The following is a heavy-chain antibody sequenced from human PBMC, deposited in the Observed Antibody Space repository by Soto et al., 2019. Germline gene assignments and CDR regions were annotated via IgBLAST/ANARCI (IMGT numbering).Heavy chain of an antibody. CDR3: VREPWGFSGSWYDY. CDR2: INHDGTKT. J-gene: IGHJ4*02. V-gene: IGHV3-74*03. CDR1: KFSFSNYS. Sequence: GGSLRLSCAAPKFSFSNYSMHWVRQVPGKGPVWVSRINHDGTKTEYADSVKGRFTISRDNTKNTLFLQMSSLRVDDTAMYYCVREPWGFSGSWYDYWGQGTLVTVSS. D-gene: IGHD5-12*01.